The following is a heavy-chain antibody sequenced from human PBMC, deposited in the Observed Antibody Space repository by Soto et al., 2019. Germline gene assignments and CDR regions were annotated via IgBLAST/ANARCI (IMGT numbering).Heavy chain of an antibody. CDR3: ARGFVDGNFDY. Sequence: QVQLVESGGGVVQPGRSLRFSCAASGFTFSSYGMHWVRQAPGKGLEWVAVIWYDGSNKYYADSVKGRFTISRDNSKNTLYLQMNSLRAEDTAVYYCARGFVDGNFDYWGQGTLVTVSS. J-gene: IGHJ4*02. CDR2: IWYDGSNK. CDR1: GFTFSSYG. D-gene: IGHD6-6*01. V-gene: IGHV3-33*01.